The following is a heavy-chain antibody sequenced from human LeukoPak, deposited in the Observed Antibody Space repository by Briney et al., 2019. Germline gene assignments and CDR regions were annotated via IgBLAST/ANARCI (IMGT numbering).Heavy chain of an antibody. Sequence: ASVKVSCKASGGTFSSYAISWVRQAPGQGLEWMGWMNPNSGNTGYAQKFQGRVTMTRNTSISTAYMELSSLRSEDTAVYYCARALTMVRVWGQGTLVTVSS. CDR1: GGTFSSYA. D-gene: IGHD3-10*01. CDR3: ARALTMVRV. CDR2: MNPNSGNT. J-gene: IGHJ4*02. V-gene: IGHV1-8*02.